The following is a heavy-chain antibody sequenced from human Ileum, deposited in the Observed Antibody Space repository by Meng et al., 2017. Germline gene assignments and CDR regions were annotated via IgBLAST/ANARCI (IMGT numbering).Heavy chain of an antibody. CDR3: ARDEPDVLIGYEAY. V-gene: IGHV1-69*06. J-gene: IGHJ4*02. CDR1: GGTFSRYG. Sequence: QVQRVQSETEVKKPGSSVKVSCKSSGGTFSRYGISWVRQAPGQGLEWMGGITPMYGTANYGQKFQGRVTITADKSTSTIYMEQSSLRSEDTAVYYCARDEPDVLIGYEAYWGQGTLVTVSS. CDR2: ITPMYGTA. D-gene: IGHD3-9*01.